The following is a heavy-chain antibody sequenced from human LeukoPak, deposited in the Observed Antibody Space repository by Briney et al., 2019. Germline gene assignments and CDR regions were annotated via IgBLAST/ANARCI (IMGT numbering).Heavy chain of an antibody. J-gene: IGHJ4*02. Sequence: ASVKVSCKVSGYTLTELSMHWVRQAPGKGLEWMGGFDPEDGETIYAQKFQGRVTMTEDTSTDTAYMELSSLRSEDTAVYYCATVSSGWYYFDYWGQGSLVTVSS. V-gene: IGHV1-24*01. CDR2: FDPEDGET. D-gene: IGHD6-19*01. CDR1: GYTLTELS. CDR3: ATVSSGWYYFDY.